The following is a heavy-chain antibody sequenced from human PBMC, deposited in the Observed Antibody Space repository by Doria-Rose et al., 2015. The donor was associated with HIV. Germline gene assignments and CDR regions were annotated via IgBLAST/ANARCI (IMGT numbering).Heavy chain of an antibody. Sequence: ESGPVLVKPTETLTLTCTVSGVSLSSPGMGVSWIRQPPGKALEWLANICSDDERSYTTSLKSRLTISRGTPKSQVVLTMTDMDPVDTATYYCARIKSSRWYHKYYFDFWGQGTLVIVSA. J-gene: IGHJ4*02. V-gene: IGHV2-26*01. D-gene: IGHD6-13*01. CDR1: GVSLSSPGMG. CDR2: ICSDDER. CDR3: ARIKSSRWYHKYYFDF.